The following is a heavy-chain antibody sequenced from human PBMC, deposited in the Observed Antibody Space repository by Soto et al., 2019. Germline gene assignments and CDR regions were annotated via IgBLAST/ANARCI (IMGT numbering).Heavy chain of an antibody. CDR2: IYYSVST. CDR1: GGSISSYY. V-gene: IGHV4-59*08. CDR3: ARQGFGPLHGLVDV. D-gene: IGHD3-10*01. Sequence: PSETLSLTCTVSGGSISSYYWSWIRQPPGKGLEWIGYIYYSVSTNYNPSLKSRVTISVDTSKNQFSLKVTSVTATDTAVYYCARQGFGPLHGLVDVWGQGTTVTVSS. J-gene: IGHJ6*02.